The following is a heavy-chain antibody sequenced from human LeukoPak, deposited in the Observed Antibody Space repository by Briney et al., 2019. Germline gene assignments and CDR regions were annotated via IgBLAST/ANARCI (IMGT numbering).Heavy chain of an antibody. CDR2: ISYSGII. Sequence: PSETLSLTCAVYGGSFSGYYWSWIRQPPGQGLEWIGEISYSGIINYNPSLKSRVSISVDTSKNQFSLRLSSVTAADTAVYYCARYDVWGSYRAFDYWGQGTLVTVSS. D-gene: IGHD3-16*02. J-gene: IGHJ4*02. CDR1: GGSFSGYY. V-gene: IGHV4-34*01. CDR3: ARYDVWGSYRAFDY.